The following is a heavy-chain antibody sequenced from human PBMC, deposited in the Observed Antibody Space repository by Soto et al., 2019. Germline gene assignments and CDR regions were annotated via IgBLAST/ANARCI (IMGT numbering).Heavy chain of an antibody. CDR2: INPSGGST. V-gene: IGHV1-46*01. D-gene: IGHD3-3*01. J-gene: IGHJ6*02. CDR1: GCTFTSYY. CDR3: ARVGYYDFWSGYRGQTFYYYYYGMDV. Sequence: ASVKVSCKASGCTFTSYYMHWVRQAPGQGLEWMGIINPSGGSTSYAQKFQGRVTMTRDTSTSTVYMELSSLRSEDTAVYYCARVGYYDFWSGYRGQTFYYYYYGMDVWGQGTTVTVSS.